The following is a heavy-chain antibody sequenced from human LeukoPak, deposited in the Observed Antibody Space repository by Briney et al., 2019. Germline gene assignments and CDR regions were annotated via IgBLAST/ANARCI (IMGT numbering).Heavy chain of an antibody. V-gene: IGHV3-21*01. Sequence: GGSLRLSCAASGFTFSSYSMNWVRQAPGKGLEWVSSISSSSSYIYYADSVKGRFTISRDNAKNSLYLQMNSLRAEDTAVYYCARAYYYGGNLPYYYGMDVWGQGTTVTVSS. CDR2: ISSSSSYI. CDR1: GFTFSSYS. J-gene: IGHJ6*02. D-gene: IGHD4-23*01. CDR3: ARAYYYGGNLPYYYGMDV.